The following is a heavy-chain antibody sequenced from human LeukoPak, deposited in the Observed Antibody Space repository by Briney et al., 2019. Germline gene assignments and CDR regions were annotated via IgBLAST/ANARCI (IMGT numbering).Heavy chain of an antibody. Sequence: GGSLRLSCAASGFTFSSYGMSWVRQAPGKGLEWVSAISGSGGSTYYADSVKGRFTISRDNSKNTLYLQMNSLRAEDTAVYYCAKDSLAPSNQYYDILTGYYASWGQGTLVTVSS. CDR1: GFTFSSYG. V-gene: IGHV3-23*01. CDR3: AKDSLAPSNQYYDILTGYYAS. J-gene: IGHJ5*02. D-gene: IGHD3-9*01. CDR2: ISGSGGST.